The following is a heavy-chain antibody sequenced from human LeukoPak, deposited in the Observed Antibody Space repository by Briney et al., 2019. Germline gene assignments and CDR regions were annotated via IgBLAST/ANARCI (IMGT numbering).Heavy chain of an antibody. V-gene: IGHV3-21*01. CDR3: ARDGWRWYHFYY. CDR2: ISSSSSYI. D-gene: IGHD5-24*01. CDR1: GFTFSSYS. Sequence: GGSLRLSCAASGFTFSSYSMNWVRQAPGKGLEWVSSISSSSSYIYYADSVKGRFTISRDNAKNSLYLQMNSLRAEDTAVYYCARDGWRWYHFYYWGQGTLVTVSS. J-gene: IGHJ4*02.